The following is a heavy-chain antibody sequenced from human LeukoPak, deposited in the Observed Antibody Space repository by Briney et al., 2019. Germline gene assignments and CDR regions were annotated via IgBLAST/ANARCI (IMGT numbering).Heavy chain of an antibody. Sequence: GASVKVSCKASGYTFTGYYMHWVRQAPGPGLEWMGRINPNSGGTNYAQKFQGRVTMTRATSISTAYLELSRLTSDDTAVYYCASGPGWFVPWGQGTLVTVSS. CDR3: ASGPGWFVP. J-gene: IGHJ5*02. CDR2: INPNSGGT. D-gene: IGHD3-10*01. V-gene: IGHV1-2*06. CDR1: GYTFTGYY.